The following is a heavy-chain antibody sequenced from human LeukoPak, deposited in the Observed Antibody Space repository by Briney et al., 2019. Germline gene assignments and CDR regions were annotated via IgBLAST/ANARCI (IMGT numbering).Heavy chain of an antibody. Sequence: ASVKVSCKASGGTFSSYAISWVRQAPGQGLEWMGRIIPILGIANYAQKFQGRVTITADKSTSTAYMELSSLRSEDTAVYYCARDNYDFWSGYYRLYYFDYWGQGTLVTVSS. CDR3: ARDNYDFWSGYYRLYYFDY. CDR2: IIPILGIA. CDR1: GGTFSSYA. D-gene: IGHD3-3*01. V-gene: IGHV1-69*04. J-gene: IGHJ4*02.